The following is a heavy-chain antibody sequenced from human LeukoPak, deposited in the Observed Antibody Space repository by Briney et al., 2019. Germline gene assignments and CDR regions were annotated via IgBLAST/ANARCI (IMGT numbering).Heavy chain of an antibody. D-gene: IGHD3-10*01. J-gene: IGHJ3*02. Sequence: GGSLRLSCAASGFTFSSYWMHWVRQAPGKGLVWVSRINSDGSSTSYADSVKGRFTISRDNAKNTLYLQMNSLRAEDTAVYYCARGLRITMVRGVIIAFDIWGQGTMVTVSS. CDR2: INSDGSST. CDR3: ARGLRITMVRGVIIAFDI. CDR1: GFTFSSYW. V-gene: IGHV3-74*01.